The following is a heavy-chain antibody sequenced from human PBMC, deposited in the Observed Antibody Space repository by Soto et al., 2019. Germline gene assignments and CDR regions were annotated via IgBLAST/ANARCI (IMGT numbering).Heavy chain of an antibody. Sequence: GGYLRLSCAASGLTFDDYAMHWVRQAPGKGLELVPGMSWNSGSIGYADSVKGRFTISRDNANKSLYLQMNSLRAEDTALYSCAKDIEQSLLLPRCYYCCTDFRGPGTPAT. CDR2: MSWNSGSI. CDR1: GLTFDDYA. D-gene: IGHD6-19*01. CDR3: AKDIEQSLLLPRCYYCCTDF. V-gene: IGHV3-9*01. J-gene: IGHJ6*02.